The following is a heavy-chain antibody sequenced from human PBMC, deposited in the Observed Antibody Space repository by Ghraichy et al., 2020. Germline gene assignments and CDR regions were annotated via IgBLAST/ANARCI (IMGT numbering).Heavy chain of an antibody. CDR1: GYSFTTYW. D-gene: IGHD1-26*01. Sequence: GESLNISCKGSGYSFTTYWIGWVRQMPGKGLEWMGIIYPGDSDTRYSPSFQGQVTISADKSTSTAYLQWSSLKASDTAMYYCARHAGISAKVPDYWGQGTLVTVSS. CDR2: IYPGDSDT. J-gene: IGHJ4*02. CDR3: ARHAGISAKVPDY. V-gene: IGHV5-51*01.